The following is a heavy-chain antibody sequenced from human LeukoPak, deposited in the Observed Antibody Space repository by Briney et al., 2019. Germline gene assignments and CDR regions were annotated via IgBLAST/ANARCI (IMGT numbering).Heavy chain of an antibody. V-gene: IGHV4-39*07. D-gene: IGHD3-3*01. Sequence: SETLSLTCTVSGASISSSSYYWVWIRQPPGKGLEWIGSIYYSGSTYYNPSLKSRVTISVDTSKNQFSLKLSSVTAADTAVYYCARNQPLRFLEWLPSKAWFDPWGQGTLVTVSS. CDR1: GASISSSSYY. J-gene: IGHJ5*02. CDR3: ARNQPLRFLEWLPSKAWFDP. CDR2: IYYSGST.